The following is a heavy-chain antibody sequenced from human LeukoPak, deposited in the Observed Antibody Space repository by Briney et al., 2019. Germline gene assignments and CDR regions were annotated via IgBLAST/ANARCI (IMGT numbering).Heavy chain of an antibody. J-gene: IGHJ4*02. Sequence: GGSLRLSCAASGFTFSTYWMSWVRQAPGKGLEWVANIKGDGSEKYYVNSMKGRVTISRDNAKSSLYLQMSSLRAEDTAVHYCVLMTTTDGNDYWGQGTLVTVSS. CDR3: VLMTTTDGNDY. D-gene: IGHD1-1*01. CDR2: IKGDGSEK. CDR1: GFTFSTYW. V-gene: IGHV3-7*01.